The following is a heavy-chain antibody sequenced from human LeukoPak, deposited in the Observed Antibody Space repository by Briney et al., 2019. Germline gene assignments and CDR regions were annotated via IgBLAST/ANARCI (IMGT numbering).Heavy chain of an antibody. J-gene: IGHJ4*02. CDR3: ARRSSGYGDY. CDR1: GFAFSSYE. V-gene: IGHV3-48*03. D-gene: IGHD5-12*01. Sequence: PGGSLRLSCAASGFAFSSYEMNWVRQAPGKGLEWVSYISCSGITVYYTDSVKGRFTISRDNAKDSLYLQMNSLRADDTAVYYCARRSSGYGDYWGQGALVTVSS. CDR2: ISCSGITV.